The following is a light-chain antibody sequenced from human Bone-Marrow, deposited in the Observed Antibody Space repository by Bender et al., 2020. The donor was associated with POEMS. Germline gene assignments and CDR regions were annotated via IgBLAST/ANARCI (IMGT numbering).Light chain of an antibody. CDR1: RSDIGLYKH. CDR3: CSYAGSYTYV. Sequence: QSALTQPRSASGSPGQSVTISCTGTRSDIGLYKHVSWYQQHPGKAPKLILYEVSKRPSGVPDRFSGSKSGNTASLTISGLQAEDEADYYCCSYAGSYTYVFGTGTEVTVL. V-gene: IGLV2-11*01. J-gene: IGLJ1*01. CDR2: EVS.